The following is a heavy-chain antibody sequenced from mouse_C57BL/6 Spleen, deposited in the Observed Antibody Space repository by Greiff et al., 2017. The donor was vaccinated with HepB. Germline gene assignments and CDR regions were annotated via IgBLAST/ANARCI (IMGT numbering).Heavy chain of an antibody. Sequence: QVQLQQSGAELVKPGASVKLSCKASGYTFTSYWMHWVKQRPGQGLEWIGMIHPNSGSTNYNEKFKSKATLTVDKSSSTAYMQLSSLTSEDSAVYYCARSELRYFDVWGTGTTVTVSS. CDR1: GYTFTSYW. CDR2: IHPNSGST. J-gene: IGHJ1*03. CDR3: ARSELRYFDV. V-gene: IGHV1-64*01.